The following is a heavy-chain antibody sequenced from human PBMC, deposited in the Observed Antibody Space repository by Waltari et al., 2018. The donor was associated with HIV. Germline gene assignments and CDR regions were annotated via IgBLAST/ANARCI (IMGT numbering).Heavy chain of an antibody. Sequence: QVQLQESGPVLVKPSGPLSLICAVSGDSISSGNWLSWVRQPPGKVLEWIGEFYRSGDTNYNPSLKSRVTISVDKSRNHFSLRLTSVTAADTAVYYCARMLGYKYGPDWYLDLWGRGTLVTVSS. CDR2: FYRSGDT. D-gene: IGHD5-18*01. J-gene: IGHJ2*01. V-gene: IGHV4-4*02. CDR3: ARMLGYKYGPDWYLDL. CDR1: GDSISSGNW.